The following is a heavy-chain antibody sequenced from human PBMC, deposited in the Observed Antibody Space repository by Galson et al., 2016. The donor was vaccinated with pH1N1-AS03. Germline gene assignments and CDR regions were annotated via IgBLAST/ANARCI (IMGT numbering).Heavy chain of an antibody. J-gene: IGHJ3*02. CDR3: AKSYHGEVFDI. CDR2: ISWNSGTF. D-gene: IGHD2-21*01. CDR1: GFNFDNYA. V-gene: IGHV3-9*01. Sequence: SLRLSCAASGFNFDNYAMHWVRQARGKGLEWVSGISWNSGTFDYADSVKGRFTISRDNAKNSLYLQMNSLTADDSALYYCAKSYHGEVFDIWGQGTMVTVSS.